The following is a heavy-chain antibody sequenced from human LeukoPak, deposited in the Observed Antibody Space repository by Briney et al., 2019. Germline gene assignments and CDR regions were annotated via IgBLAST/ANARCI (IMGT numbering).Heavy chain of an antibody. Sequence: SETLSLTCNVSGASISSGDYYWSWIRQPPGKGLEWIGYISKSGGTYYNPSVSRRLTISRDTSKNQFSVRLSSVTAADTAVYYCARGGDIASSVGSHFDYWGQGSLVTVSS. CDR1: GASISSGDYY. CDR3: ARGGDIASSVGSHFDY. D-gene: IGHD5/OR15-5a*01. V-gene: IGHV4-30-4*01. J-gene: IGHJ4*02. CDR2: ISKSGGT.